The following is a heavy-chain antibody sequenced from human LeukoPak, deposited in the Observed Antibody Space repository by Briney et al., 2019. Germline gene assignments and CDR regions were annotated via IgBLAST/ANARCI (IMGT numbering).Heavy chain of an antibody. V-gene: IGHV3-66*01. CDR1: GCTVSSNY. CDR3: ARALGFRYYYYMDV. D-gene: IGHD7-27*01. CDR2: IYSGGST. Sequence: GGSLRLSCAASGCTVSSNYMSWVREAPGKGLEWVSVIYSGGSTYYADSVKGRFTISRDNSKNTLYLQMNSLRAEDTAVYYCARALGFRYYYYMDVWGKGTTVTISS. J-gene: IGHJ6*03.